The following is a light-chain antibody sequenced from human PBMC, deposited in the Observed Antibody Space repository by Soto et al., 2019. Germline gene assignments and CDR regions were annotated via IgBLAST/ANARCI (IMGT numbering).Light chain of an antibody. CDR1: QSVSSNY. V-gene: IGKV3-20*01. CDR3: HHYGSSPPWT. J-gene: IGKJ1*01. CDR2: GAS. Sequence: EIVLTQSPGTLSLSPGETATLSCRASQSVSSNYIAWYQQKPGQAPRLLIYGASSRATGIPDSFSGSGSGTDLTLTISGLEPEDFAVYYCHHYGSSPPWTFGQGTKVDIK.